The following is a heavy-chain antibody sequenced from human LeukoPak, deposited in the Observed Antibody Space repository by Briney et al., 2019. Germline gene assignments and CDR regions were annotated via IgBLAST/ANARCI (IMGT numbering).Heavy chain of an antibody. V-gene: IGHV3-21*04. CDR1: GFTFSSYG. D-gene: IGHD2-2*01. Sequence: PGGSLRLSCAASGFTFSSYGMNWVRQAPGKGLEWVSSISSSSSYIYYADSLKGRFTISRDSSKNTVYLQMNSLRAEDTAVYYCAARDCSTTSCYGGLFDYWGQGTLVTVSS. J-gene: IGHJ4*02. CDR3: AARDCSTTSCYGGLFDY. CDR2: ISSSSSYI.